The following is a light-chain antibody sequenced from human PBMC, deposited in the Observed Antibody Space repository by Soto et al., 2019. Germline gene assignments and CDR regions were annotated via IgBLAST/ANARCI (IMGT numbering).Light chain of an antibody. CDR3: QQYCGSPWT. V-gene: IGKV4-1*01. CDR1: QSLLYSFNNKIS. Sequence: ENVGTPSPYALGLSLVERAASKDMSRQSLLYSFNNKISLAWYLQKPGQAPKLLIHWASNREVGVPDRISGSGSGADFTLTISSLQTEDVAVYYCQQYCGSPWTFGQGTKVDIK. CDR2: WAS. J-gene: IGKJ1*01.